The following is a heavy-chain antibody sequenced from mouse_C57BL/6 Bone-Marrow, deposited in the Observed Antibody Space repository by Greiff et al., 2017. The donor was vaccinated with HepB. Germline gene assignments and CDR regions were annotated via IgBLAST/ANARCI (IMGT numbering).Heavy chain of an antibody. V-gene: IGHV5-16*01. Sequence: EVQRVESEGGLVQPGSSMKLSCTASGFTFSDYYMAWVRQVPEKGLEWVANINYDGSSTYYLDSLKSRFIISRDNAKNILYLQMSSLKSEDTATYYCARGGNSYAMDYWGQGTSVTVSS. CDR3: ARGGNSYAMDY. CDR2: INYDGSST. CDR1: GFTFSDYY. J-gene: IGHJ4*01. D-gene: IGHD2-1*01.